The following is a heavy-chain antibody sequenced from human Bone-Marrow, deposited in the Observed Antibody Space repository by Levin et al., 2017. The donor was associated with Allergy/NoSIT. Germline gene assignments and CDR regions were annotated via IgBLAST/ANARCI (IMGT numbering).Heavy chain of an antibody. CDR2: CSYGGST. D-gene: IGHD2/OR15-2a*01. CDR3: ARGNVLTSLDS. CDR1: GGYIGSYY. J-gene: IGHJ4*02. V-gene: IGHV4-59*01. Sequence: GSLRLSCAVSGGYIGSYYWTWIRQPPGKGLEWIGFCSYGGSTTYNPSLQSRVTMSVDTSKNQFSLKLSSVTAADTAVYYCARGNVLTSLDSWGQGTLVTVSS.